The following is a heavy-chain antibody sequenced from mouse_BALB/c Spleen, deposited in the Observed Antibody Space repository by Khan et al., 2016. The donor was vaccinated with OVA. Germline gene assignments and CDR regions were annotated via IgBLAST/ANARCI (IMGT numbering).Heavy chain of an antibody. J-gene: IGHJ4*01. Sequence: QIPLVQSGPELRKPGETVKISCKASGYTFTIYGMNWVRQAPGKGLKWMGWINTYTGEPTYADDFTGRFAISLETSDSTAYLQINNLQNEDTATYVCARVGYNGTMDYWGQGTSVTVSS. CDR3: ARVGYNGTMDY. V-gene: IGHV9-3-1*01. CDR1: GYTFTIYG. D-gene: IGHD2-14*01. CDR2: INTYTGEP.